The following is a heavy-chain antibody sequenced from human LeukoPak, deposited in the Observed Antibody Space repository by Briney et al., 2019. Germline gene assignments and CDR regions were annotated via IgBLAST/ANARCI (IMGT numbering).Heavy chain of an antibody. CDR2: INPNSGGT. Sequence: ASMKVSCKDSGYATDYYIHWVRQAPGQGLEWMGWINPNSGGTLYARNFRGRVTMTRDTSIATVYLELRSLRSDDAAVYYCAYYDYNIYPYWGQGTLVTVSS. V-gene: IGHV1-2*02. CDR3: AYYDYNIYPY. J-gene: IGHJ4*02. D-gene: IGHD5-12*01. CDR1: GYATDYY.